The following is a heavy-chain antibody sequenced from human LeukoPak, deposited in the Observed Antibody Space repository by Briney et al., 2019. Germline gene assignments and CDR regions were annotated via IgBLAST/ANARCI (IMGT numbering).Heavy chain of an antibody. CDR2: ISSSSSYI. J-gene: IGHJ3*02. CDR1: GFTFSSYS. V-gene: IGHV3-21*01. CDR3: ARSGAYCGGDCPEDAFDI. D-gene: IGHD2-21*01. Sequence: GGSLRLSCAASGFTFSSYSMNWVRQAPGKGLEWVSSISSSSSYIYYADSVEGRFTISRDNAKNSLYLQMNSLRAEDTAVYYCARSGAYCGGDCPEDAFDIWGQGTMVTVSS.